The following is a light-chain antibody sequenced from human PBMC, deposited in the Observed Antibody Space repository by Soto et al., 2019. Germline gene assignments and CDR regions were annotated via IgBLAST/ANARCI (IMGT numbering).Light chain of an antibody. CDR1: QSVSSGY. CDR2: GAS. CDR3: QQYGSSGT. V-gene: IGKV3-20*01. J-gene: IGKJ1*01. Sequence: EIVLTQSPGTLSLSPGDGATLSCRASQSVSSGYLAWYQQKPGQAPRLLIYGASRRAGGIPDRFSGSGSGTDFTLSISRLEPEDFAVYYCQQYGSSGTFGQGTKVEIK.